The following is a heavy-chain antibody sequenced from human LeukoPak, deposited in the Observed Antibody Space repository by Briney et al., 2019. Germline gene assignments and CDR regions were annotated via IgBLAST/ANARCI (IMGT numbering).Heavy chain of an antibody. CDR1: GGSISTYY. CDR2: LYYSGST. CDR3: ARDPLNYYYMDV. V-gene: IGHV4-59*01. J-gene: IGHJ6*03. Sequence: SETLSLTCTVSGGSISTYYWSWIRQPPGKGLEWIGYLYYSGSTNYNPSLKSRVTISVDTSKNQSSLKLSSVTAADTAVYYCARDPLNYYYMDVWGKGTTVTVSS.